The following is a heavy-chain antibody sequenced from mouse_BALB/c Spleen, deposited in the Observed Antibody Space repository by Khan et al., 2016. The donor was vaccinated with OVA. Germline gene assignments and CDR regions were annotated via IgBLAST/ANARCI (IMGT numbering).Heavy chain of an antibody. Sequence: QMQLEESGPGLVAPSQSLSITCTVSGFSLTSYGVHWVRQPPGKGLEWLGVIWAGGSTNYYSPLMSSMSICKANSKSQVFLKMNGLQTDDTARYYCARLEDIWGQGTTLTVSS. J-gene: IGHJ2*01. V-gene: IGHV2-9*02. D-gene: IGHD1-3*01. CDR1: GFSLTSYG. CDR2: IWAGGST. CDR3: ARLEDI.